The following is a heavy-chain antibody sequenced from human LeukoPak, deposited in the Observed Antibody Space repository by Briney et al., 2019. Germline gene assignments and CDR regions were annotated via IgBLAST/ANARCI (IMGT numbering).Heavy chain of an antibody. CDR3: ARDRYYGSGSYYYYMDV. D-gene: IGHD3-10*01. Sequence: GASVKVSCKASGYTFTGYYMHWVRQAPGQGLEWMGWINPNSGGTNYAQKFQGRVTMTRDTSISTAYMELSRPRSDDTAVYYCARDRYYGSGSYYYYMDVWGKGTTVTVSS. J-gene: IGHJ6*03. V-gene: IGHV1-2*02. CDR2: INPNSGGT. CDR1: GYTFTGYY.